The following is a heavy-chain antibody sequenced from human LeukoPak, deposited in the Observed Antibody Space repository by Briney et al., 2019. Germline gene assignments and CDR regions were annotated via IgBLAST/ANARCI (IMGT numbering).Heavy chain of an antibody. CDR2: INPNSGGT. CDR3: ARDYYYDSSGYPPDY. CDR1: GYTFTGYY. J-gene: IGHJ4*02. Sequence: ASVKVSCKASGYTFTGYYMHWVRQAPGQGLEWMGWINPNSGGTNYAQKFQGRATMTRDTSISTAYMELSRLRSDDTAVYYCARDYYYDSSGYPPDYWGQGTLVTVSS. D-gene: IGHD3-22*01. V-gene: IGHV1-2*02.